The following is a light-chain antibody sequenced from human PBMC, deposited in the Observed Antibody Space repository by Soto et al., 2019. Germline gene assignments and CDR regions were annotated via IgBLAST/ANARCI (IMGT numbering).Light chain of an antibody. CDR2: GTS. CDR1: QSVNSN. J-gene: IGKJ5*01. Sequence: EMVMTQSPAILSVSPGESATLSCRASQSVNSNYLAWSQQHPGQPPRILIYGTSTRATGIPARVSGSGSGTELTLTISRLQSEDFAVYYCQKYSKWTITCGQGTRLEIK. CDR3: QKYSKWTIT. V-gene: IGKV3-15*01.